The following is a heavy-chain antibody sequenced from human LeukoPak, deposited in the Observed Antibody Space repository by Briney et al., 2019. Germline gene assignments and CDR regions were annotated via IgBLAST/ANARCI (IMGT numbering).Heavy chain of an antibody. D-gene: IGHD1-26*01. Sequence: ASVKVSCKASGYTFTSYFMHWVRQAPGQGLEWMGIINPSGGSTSYAQKFQGRVTMTRDTSTSTVYMELSSLRSEDTAVYYCARGPERLGWEPHYYYGMDVWGQGTTVTVSS. CDR1: GYTFTSYF. CDR3: ARGPERLGWEPHYYYGMDV. CDR2: INPSGGST. J-gene: IGHJ6*02. V-gene: IGHV1-46*01.